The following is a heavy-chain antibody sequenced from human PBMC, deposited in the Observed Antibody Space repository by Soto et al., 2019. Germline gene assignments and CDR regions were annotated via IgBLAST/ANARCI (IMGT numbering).Heavy chain of an antibody. CDR2: MNPNSGNT. CDR3: ARGRDYYGSGSYTATATRNDH. CDR1: GYTFTSYD. Sequence: QVQLVQSGAEVKKPGASVKVSCKASGYTFTSYDINWVRQATGQGLEWMGWMNPNSGNTGYAQKFQGRVTMTRNTSISTAYMELSSLRSEDTAVYYCARGRDYYGSGSYTATATRNDHWGQGTLVTVSS. D-gene: IGHD3-10*01. V-gene: IGHV1-8*01. J-gene: IGHJ4*02.